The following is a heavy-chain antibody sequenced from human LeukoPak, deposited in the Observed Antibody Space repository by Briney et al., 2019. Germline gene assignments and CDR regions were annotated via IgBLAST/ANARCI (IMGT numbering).Heavy chain of an antibody. Sequence: AGGSLCLSCSASGFTFSTYAMSWVRQAPGKGLEWVASFSGSGGSTYYADSVKGRFTISRDNSNNTLYLQINSLRAEDTAVYYCAKDLGMQVWFPLWGQGTLVTVSS. D-gene: IGHD5-18*01. CDR2: FSGSGGST. CDR1: GFTFSTYA. V-gene: IGHV3-23*01. CDR3: AKDLGMQVWFPL. J-gene: IGHJ4*02.